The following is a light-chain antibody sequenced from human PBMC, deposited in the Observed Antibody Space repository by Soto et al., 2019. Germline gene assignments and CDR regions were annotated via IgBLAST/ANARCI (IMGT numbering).Light chain of an antibody. CDR3: QQANSLP. V-gene: IGKV1D-12*01. CDR2: AAS. Sequence: DIQMTQSPSSVSASVGDRVTITCRASRGLSSWLAWYQRKPGKAPKVLIYAASSLQSGVPSRFSGSGSGTDFTLTISSLQSEDFATHYCQQANSLPFGPGTKVDIK. CDR1: RGLSSW. J-gene: IGKJ3*01.